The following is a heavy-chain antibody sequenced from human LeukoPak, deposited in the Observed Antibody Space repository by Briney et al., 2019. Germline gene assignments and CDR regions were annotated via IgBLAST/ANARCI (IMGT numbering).Heavy chain of an antibody. Sequence: GASVKVSCKASGYTFTSYGISWVRQAPGQGLEWMGWISAYNGNTNYAQKLQGRVTMTTDASTSTAYMELRSLRSDDTAVYYCARGITMVRGVMTPFDYWGQGTLVTVSS. CDR1: GYTFTSYG. J-gene: IGHJ4*02. V-gene: IGHV1-18*01. CDR2: ISAYNGNT. D-gene: IGHD3-10*01. CDR3: ARGITMVRGVMTPFDY.